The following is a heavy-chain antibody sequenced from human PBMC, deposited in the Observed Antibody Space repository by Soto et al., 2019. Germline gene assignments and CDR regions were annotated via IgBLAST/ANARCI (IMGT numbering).Heavy chain of an antibody. Sequence: GSLRLSCAASGFTFSSYWMHWVRQAPGKGLVWVSRINSDGSSTSYADSVKGRFTISRDNAKNTLYLQMNSLRAEDTAVYYCARVRWLVEPFDYWGQGTLVTVSS. CDR1: GFTFSSYW. CDR3: ARVRWLVEPFDY. D-gene: IGHD6-19*01. CDR2: INSDGSST. V-gene: IGHV3-74*01. J-gene: IGHJ4*02.